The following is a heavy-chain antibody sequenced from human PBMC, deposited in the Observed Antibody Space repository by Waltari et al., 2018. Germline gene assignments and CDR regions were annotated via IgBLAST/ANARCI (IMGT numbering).Heavy chain of an antibody. CDR1: GGSISSGDYY. CDR2: IYYSGTT. D-gene: IGHD1-26*01. Sequence: QVQLQESGPGLVKPSQTLSLTCTVSGGSISSGDYYWSWIRQPPGKGLEWIGYIYYSGTTYYTPSRKRRVTISVDTSKNQFSLKLSSVTAADTAVYYCARDPRGRVGARPPDYWGQGTLVTVSS. V-gene: IGHV4-30-4*08. J-gene: IGHJ4*02. CDR3: ARDPRGRVGARPPDY.